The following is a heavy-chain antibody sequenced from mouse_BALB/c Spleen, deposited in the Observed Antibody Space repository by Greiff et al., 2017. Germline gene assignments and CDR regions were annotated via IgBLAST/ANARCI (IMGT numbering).Heavy chain of an antibody. Sequence: EVMLVESGGGLVKPGGSLTLSCAASGFTFSSYAMSWVRQPPEKRLEWVATISSGGSYTYYPDSVKGRFTISRDNAKNTLYLQMSSLSSEDTAMYYCSRSYYGYALYYAMDYWGQGTSVTVSS. CDR3: SRSYYGYALYYAMDY. J-gene: IGHJ4*01. CDR2: ISSGGSYT. D-gene: IGHD1-2*01. V-gene: IGHV5-9-1*01. CDR1: GFTFSSYA.